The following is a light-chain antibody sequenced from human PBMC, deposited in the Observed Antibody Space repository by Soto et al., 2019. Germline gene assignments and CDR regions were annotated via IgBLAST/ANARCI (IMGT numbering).Light chain of an antibody. Sequence: EIVLTQSPATLSLSPGERATLSCRTSQRVSSYLAWYQQRPGQPPRLLIYDASYRAAGIPDRFSGSGSGTDFTLTISSLEPEDLAVYYCQQRSNWPRTFGQGTKVDIK. CDR3: QQRSNWPRT. CDR2: DAS. V-gene: IGKV3-11*01. J-gene: IGKJ1*01. CDR1: QRVSSY.